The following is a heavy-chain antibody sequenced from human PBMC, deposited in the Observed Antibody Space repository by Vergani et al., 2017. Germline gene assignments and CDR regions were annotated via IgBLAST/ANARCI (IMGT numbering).Heavy chain of an antibody. CDR1: GFTFIMHA. CDR3: VRDVRVSRT. Sequence: EVQLLESGGGLVQPGGSLRLSCAASGFTFIMHAMSWVRQAPGKGLEWVSTLSASDRRTHYADSVKGRFTISRDNSKNTLFLHMNSLRPEDTAVYYCVRDVRVSRTWGQGTLVAVSS. CDR2: LSASDRRT. V-gene: IGHV3-23*01. J-gene: IGHJ3*01.